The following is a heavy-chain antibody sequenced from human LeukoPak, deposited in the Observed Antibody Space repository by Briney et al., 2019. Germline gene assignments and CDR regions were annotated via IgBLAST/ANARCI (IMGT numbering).Heavy chain of an antibody. J-gene: IGHJ6*03. V-gene: IGHV3-30*02. Sequence: GGSLRLSCAACGFTFSSYWMSWVRQAPGKGLEWVAFIRYDGSNEYYADSVKGRFTISRDKSKNTLSLQMNGLRVEDTAVYYCSKVMPPGRIRFYAYYMDVWGKGTTVTVS. CDR3: SKVMPPGRIRFYAYYMDV. D-gene: IGHD2-15*01. CDR1: GFTFSSYW. CDR2: IRYDGSNE.